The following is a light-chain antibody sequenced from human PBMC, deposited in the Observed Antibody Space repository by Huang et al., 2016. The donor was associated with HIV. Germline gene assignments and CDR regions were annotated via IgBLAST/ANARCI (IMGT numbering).Light chain of an antibody. CDR2: GSS. CDR1: RSVSTN. Sequence: EILMTQSPATLSVSPGERVTLSCRANRSVSTNLAWYQQRPGQAPWLLIYGSSTRAPGIPARFSGSGSGTDFSLTVSSLQSEDFALYYCHQYNNWLLSFGGGTRVDI. V-gene: IGKV3-15*01. CDR3: HQYNNWLLS. J-gene: IGKJ4*01.